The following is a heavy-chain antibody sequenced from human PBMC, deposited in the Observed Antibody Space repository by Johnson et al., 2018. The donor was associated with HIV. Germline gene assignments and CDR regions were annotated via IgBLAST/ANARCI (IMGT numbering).Heavy chain of an antibody. J-gene: IGHJ3*02. D-gene: IGHD3-10*01. CDR1: GFTFSSSW. CDR2: IWYDGSNK. V-gene: IGHV3-33*08. CDR3: ARGPLLWRAFDI. Sequence: QMQLVESGGGLVQPGGSLRLSCAASGFTFSSSWMHWVRQAPGKGLEWVAVIWYDGSNKYYADSVNGRFTISRDNSKNTLYLQMNSLRAEDTAVFYCARGPLLWRAFDIWGQGTMVTVSS.